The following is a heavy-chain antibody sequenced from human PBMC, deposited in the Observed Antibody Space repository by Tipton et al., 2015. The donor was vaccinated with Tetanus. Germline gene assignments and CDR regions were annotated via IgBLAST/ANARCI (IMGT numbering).Heavy chain of an antibody. CDR1: GGSFSGYY. D-gene: IGHD4-11*01. J-gene: IGHJ4*02. CDR2: INHSGST. V-gene: IGHV4-34*01. Sequence: TLSLTCAVYGGSFSGYYWSWIRQPPGKGLEWIGEINHSGSTNYNPSLKSRVTISVDTSKNQFSLKLSSVTAADTAVYYCARNTVAVTVTFDYWGQGTLVTVSS. CDR3: ARNTVAVTVTFDY.